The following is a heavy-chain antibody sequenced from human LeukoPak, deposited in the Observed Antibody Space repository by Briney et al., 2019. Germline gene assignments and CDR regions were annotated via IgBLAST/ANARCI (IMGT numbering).Heavy chain of an antibody. CDR1: GWSFSGDY. V-gene: IGHV4-34*01. Sequence: PFEILSLTLAFYGWSFSGDYWSWLPHPPRERQERSGEINHIGSTNYNPALKSRVTISVDTSKNQFSLKLSSVTAADTAVYDCAGTRLVVRPYKRGWFDPWGQGTLVTVSS. J-gene: IGHJ5*02. CDR2: INHIGST. D-gene: IGHD3-22*01. CDR3: AGTRLVVRPYKRGWFDP.